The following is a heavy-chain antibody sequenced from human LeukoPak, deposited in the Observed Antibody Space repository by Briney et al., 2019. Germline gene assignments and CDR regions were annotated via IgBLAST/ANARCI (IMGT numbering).Heavy chain of an antibody. D-gene: IGHD2-2*01. J-gene: IGHJ4*02. Sequence: GGSLRLSCAASGFTFSSYGMHWVRQAPGKGLEWVSAISGSGGSTYYADSVKGRFTISRDNSKNTLYLQMNSLRAEDTAVYYCAKDLSSTSSFDYWGQGTLVTVSS. CDR3: AKDLSSTSSFDY. V-gene: IGHV3-23*01. CDR1: GFTFSSYG. CDR2: ISGSGGST.